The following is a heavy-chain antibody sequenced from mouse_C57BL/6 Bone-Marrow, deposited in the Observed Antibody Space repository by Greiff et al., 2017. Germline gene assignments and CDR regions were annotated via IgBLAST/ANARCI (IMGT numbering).Heavy chain of an antibody. CDR2: INPNNGGT. Sequence: VQLQQSGPELVKPGASVKMSCKASGYTFTDYNMHWVKQSHGKSLEWIGYINPNNGGTSYNQKFKGKATLTVNKSSSTAYMELRSLTSEDSAVYYCARPYYYGSFWFAYWGQGTLVTVSA. V-gene: IGHV1-22*01. D-gene: IGHD1-1*01. J-gene: IGHJ3*01. CDR1: GYTFTDYN. CDR3: ARPYYYGSFWFAY.